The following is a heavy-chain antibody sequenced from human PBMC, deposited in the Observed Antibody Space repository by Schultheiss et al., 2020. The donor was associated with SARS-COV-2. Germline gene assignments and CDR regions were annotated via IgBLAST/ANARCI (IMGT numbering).Heavy chain of an antibody. CDR1: GFTFSSYA. CDR3: ARDGSEVVVPAANFDY. D-gene: IGHD2-2*01. CDR2: ISGSGGST. V-gene: IGHV3-23*01. J-gene: IGHJ4*02. Sequence: GGSLRLSCAASGFTFSSYAMSWVRQAPGKGLEWVSAISGSGGSTYYADSVKGRFTVSRDNSKNTLYLQMNSLRAEDTAVYYCARDGSEVVVPAANFDYWGQGTLVTVSS.